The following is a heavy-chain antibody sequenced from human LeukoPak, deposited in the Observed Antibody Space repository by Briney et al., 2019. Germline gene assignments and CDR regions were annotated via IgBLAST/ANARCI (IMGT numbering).Heavy chain of an antibody. CDR3: AKARRAVVNIVVVPAALDY. CDR1: GGSISTSNYY. Sequence: SETLSLTCTVSGGSISTSNYYWGWIRQPPGKGLEWVGSIYYNGITHYSPSLKSRVTVSVDTSENQFSLKLSSVTAADTAVYYCAKARRAVVNIVVVPAALDYWGQGTLVTASS. V-gene: IGHV4-39*01. D-gene: IGHD2-2*01. J-gene: IGHJ4*02. CDR2: IYYNGIT.